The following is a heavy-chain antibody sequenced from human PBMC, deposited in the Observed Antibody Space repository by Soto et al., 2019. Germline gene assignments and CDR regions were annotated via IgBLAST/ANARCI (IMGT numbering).Heavy chain of an antibody. Sequence: GGSLRVSCAASGFTFSGYAMSWVRQSPGKGLEWVSAISGSGGSTYYADSVKGRFTISRDNPKNTLYLQMNSLRAEDTAVYYYAKEMDYDILTGYSDYGMDVWGQGTTVTVSS. V-gene: IGHV3-23*01. J-gene: IGHJ6*02. CDR2: ISGSGGST. CDR3: AKEMDYDILTGYSDYGMDV. D-gene: IGHD3-9*01. CDR1: GFTFSGYA.